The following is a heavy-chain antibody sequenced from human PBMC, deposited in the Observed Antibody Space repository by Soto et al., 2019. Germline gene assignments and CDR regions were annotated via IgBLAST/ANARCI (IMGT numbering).Heavy chain of an antibody. Sequence: QVPLVQSGAEVKKPGSSVKVSCKTSRDTFNKYAFNWVRQAPGQGLEWMGWIIPIFSSRNYAENFQGRVTITADDSTSTAYMELSSLRCEDTAVYYCAGGETYLGVWGQGTTVTVSS. CDR3: AGGETYLGV. V-gene: IGHV1-69*01. CDR1: RDTFNKYA. J-gene: IGHJ6*02. CDR2: IIPIFSSR. D-gene: IGHD3-16*01.